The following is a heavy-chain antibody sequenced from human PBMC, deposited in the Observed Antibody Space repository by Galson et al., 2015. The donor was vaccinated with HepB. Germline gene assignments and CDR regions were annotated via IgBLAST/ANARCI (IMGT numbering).Heavy chain of an antibody. Sequence: SLRLSCATSGFTFSDAWMNWVRQAPGKGLEWVGRIKSKGSGGTTEYAAPVKGRFTISRDDSKNMVYLQMNSLKTEDTAVYYCTHQGHYGGRLQYWGHGTLVTVSS. V-gene: IGHV3-15*07. CDR2: IKSKGSGGTT. J-gene: IGHJ4*01. D-gene: IGHD4-23*01. CDR1: GFTFSDAW. CDR3: THQGHYGGRLQY.